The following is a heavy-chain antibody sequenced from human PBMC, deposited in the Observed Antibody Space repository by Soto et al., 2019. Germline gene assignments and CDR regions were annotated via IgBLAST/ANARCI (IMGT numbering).Heavy chain of an antibody. Sequence: PSETLSLTCAVYGGSISSNKWWSWVRQPPGKGLEWIGEIYHSGSTNYSPSLKSRVTISLDKSKNQFSLKLTSVTAADSAVYYCARDDHIVVVPTSLGAMDVWGQGTTVTVFS. CDR2: IYHSGST. CDR3: ARDDHIVVVPTSLGAMDV. V-gene: IGHV4-4*02. J-gene: IGHJ6*02. CDR1: GGSISSNKW. D-gene: IGHD2-2*01.